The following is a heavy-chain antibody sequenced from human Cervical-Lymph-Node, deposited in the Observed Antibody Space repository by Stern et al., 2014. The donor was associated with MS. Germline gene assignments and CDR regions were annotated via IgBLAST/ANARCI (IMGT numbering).Heavy chain of an antibody. D-gene: IGHD5/OR15-5a*01. CDR2: IIPTLGTT. J-gene: IGHJ5*02. CDR3: ARDLGVGPSVS. Sequence: QVQLLQPGAEVKKPASSVKVSCKASGGTFNTSAISWVRQAPGQGLEWMGGIIPTLGTTNYAQKFQGRVTFSADKSTSTAYMALSGLRYEDTAVYYCARDLGVGPSVSWGQGTVVTVSS. CDR1: GGTFNTSA. V-gene: IGHV1-69*06.